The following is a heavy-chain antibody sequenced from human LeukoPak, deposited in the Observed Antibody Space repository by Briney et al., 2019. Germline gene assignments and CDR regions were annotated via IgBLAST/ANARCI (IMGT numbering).Heavy chain of an antibody. J-gene: IGHJ6*02. CDR2: IKQDGSEK. V-gene: IGHV3-7*01. CDR1: GFTFSSYW. D-gene: IGHD6-13*01. Sequence: PGGSLRLSCAASGFTFSSYWMSWVRQAPGKGLEWVANIKQDGSEKYYVDSVKGRFTISRDNAKNSLYLQMNSLRAEDTAVYYCARGSHYSSSPDYYGMDVWGQGTTVTVSS. CDR3: ARGSHYSSSPDYYGMDV.